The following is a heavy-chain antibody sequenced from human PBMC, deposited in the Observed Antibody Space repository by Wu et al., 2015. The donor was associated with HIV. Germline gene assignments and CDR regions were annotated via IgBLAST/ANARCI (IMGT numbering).Heavy chain of an antibody. Sequence: QVQLVQSGAEVKKPGASVKVSCRASGYTFTDYDINWVRQASGQGLEWMGWMNPNSYDAGYAQKLQGRVTMTTDTSTSTAYMELRSLRSDDTAVYYCARVRPQLHWYFDLWGRGTLVTVSS. D-gene: IGHD2-2*01. CDR2: MNPNSYDA. V-gene: IGHV1-8*01. CDR1: GYTFTDYD. J-gene: IGHJ2*01. CDR3: ARVRPQLHWYFDL.